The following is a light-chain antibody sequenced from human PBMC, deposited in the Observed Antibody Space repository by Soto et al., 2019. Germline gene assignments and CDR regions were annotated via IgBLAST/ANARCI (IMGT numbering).Light chain of an antibody. Sequence: QSALTQPDSVSGSPGQSITISCTGTSSDIGGYDYVSWYRQHTCKAPKLLIYEVIHRPSGVSNRFSGSKYGNTASLTISGLQADDEADYYCSSYTSRSIVVFGGGTKLTVL. CDR2: EVI. CDR1: SSDIGGYDY. CDR3: SSYTSRSIVV. V-gene: IGLV2-14*01. J-gene: IGLJ2*01.